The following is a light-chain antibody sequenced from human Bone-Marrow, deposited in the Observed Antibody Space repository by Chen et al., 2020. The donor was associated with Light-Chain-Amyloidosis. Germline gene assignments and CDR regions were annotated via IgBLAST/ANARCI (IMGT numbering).Light chain of an antibody. CDR1: SSDVGGYNY. Sequence: QSALTQPASVSGSPGQSITIPCTGTSSDVGGYNYVSWYQQHPAKAPKLMIYDVSNRPSGVSNRFSGSKSGNTASLTISGLQAEDEADYYCSSYTSSRGVVFGGGTKLTVL. CDR3: SSYTSSRGVV. V-gene: IGLV2-14*03. J-gene: IGLJ2*01. CDR2: DVS.